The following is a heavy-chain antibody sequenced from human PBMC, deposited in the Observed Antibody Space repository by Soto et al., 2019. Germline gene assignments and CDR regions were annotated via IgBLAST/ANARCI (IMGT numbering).Heavy chain of an antibody. J-gene: IGHJ4*02. Sequence: ASVKVSCKASGYTFTSYAMHWVRQAPGQRLEWMGWINAGNGNTKYSQKVQGRVIITRDTSASTAYMELSSLRSEDTAVYYCARAVAVPADFDYWGQGTLVTVSS. D-gene: IGHD6-19*01. CDR2: INAGNGNT. V-gene: IGHV1-3*01. CDR3: ARAVAVPADFDY. CDR1: GYTFTSYA.